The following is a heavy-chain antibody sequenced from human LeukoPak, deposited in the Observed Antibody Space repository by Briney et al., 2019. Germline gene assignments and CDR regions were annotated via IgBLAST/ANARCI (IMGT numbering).Heavy chain of an antibody. CDR1: RFTFSSYW. D-gene: IGHD5-12*01. CDR3: ARARGGYDFDY. CDR2: IKQDGSEK. J-gene: IGHJ4*02. Sequence: AGGSLRLSCAASRFTFSSYWMSWVRQAPGKGLEWVANIKQDGSEKYYVDSVKGRFTISRDNAKNSPYLQLNSLRAEDTAVYYCARARGGYDFDYWGQGTLVTVSS. V-gene: IGHV3-7*03.